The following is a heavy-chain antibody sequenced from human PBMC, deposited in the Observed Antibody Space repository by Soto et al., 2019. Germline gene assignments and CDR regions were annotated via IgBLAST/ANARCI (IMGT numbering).Heavy chain of an antibody. Sequence: PSETLSLTCTVSGGSISSYYWSWIRQPPGKGLEWIGYIYYSGSTNYNPSLKSRVTISVDTSKNQFSLKLSSVTAADTAVYFCARGIYFYYFYYWGQGTLVT. CDR1: GGSISSYY. J-gene: IGHJ4*01. CDR2: IYYSGST. D-gene: IGHD3-3*01. V-gene: IGHV4-59*08. CDR3: ARGIYFYYFYY.